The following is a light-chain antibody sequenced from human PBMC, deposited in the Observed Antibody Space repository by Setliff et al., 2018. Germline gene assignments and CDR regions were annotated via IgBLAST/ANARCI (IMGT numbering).Light chain of an antibody. CDR3: QSYDSSLSGRV. Sequence: QSALPQPPSVSGAPGQRVTISCTGSSSNIGAGYDVHWYQQLPGTAPKLLIYGNSNRPSGVPDRFSGSKSGTSASLAITGLQAEDEADYYCQSYDSSLSGRVFGTGTKVTVL. V-gene: IGLV1-40*01. CDR1: SSNIGAGYD. CDR2: GNS. J-gene: IGLJ1*01.